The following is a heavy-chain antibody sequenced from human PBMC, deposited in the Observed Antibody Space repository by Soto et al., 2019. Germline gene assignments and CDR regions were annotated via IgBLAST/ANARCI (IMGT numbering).Heavy chain of an antibody. V-gene: IGHV1-24*01. J-gene: IGHJ5*02. CDR2: FDPEDGKP. D-gene: IGHD3-3*02. CDR1: GYILSKLS. CDR3: ATLLHFSFDP. Sequence: ASVKVSCKVFGYILSKLSMHWVRQAPGKGLEWMGAFDPEDGKPIYAQKFRGRITMTEDTSTDTAYMELSSLRSDDTAVYYCATLLHFSFDPWGQGTRVTVSS.